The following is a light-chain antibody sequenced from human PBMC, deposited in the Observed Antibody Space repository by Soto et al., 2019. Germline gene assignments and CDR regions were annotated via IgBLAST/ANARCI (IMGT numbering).Light chain of an antibody. CDR3: QQYNNWPLT. CDR2: GAS. J-gene: IGKJ1*01. V-gene: IGKV3-15*01. Sequence: EVVMTQSPATLSVSPGERVTLSCWASQSISSHLAWYQQKPGQGPTLLIYGASTTATGIPARFRGSGSGTEFTLTISSLQSEDFAFYYCQQYNNWPLTFGQGTKVDIK. CDR1: QSISSH.